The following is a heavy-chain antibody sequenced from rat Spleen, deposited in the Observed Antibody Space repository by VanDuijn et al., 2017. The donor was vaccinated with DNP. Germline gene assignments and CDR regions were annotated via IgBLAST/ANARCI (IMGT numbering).Heavy chain of an antibody. D-gene: IGHD1-7*01. J-gene: IGHJ2*01. Sequence: EVQLQESGPGLVKPSQSLSLTCSVTGYSITSNYWGWIRKFPGNKLEYIGHISYSGGTNYNPSLKSRISITRDTSKNHFFLHLNSVNTEDTATYYCARWTRYFDYWGQGVMVTVSS. CDR1: GYSITSNY. CDR3: ARWTRYFDY. CDR2: ISYSGGT. V-gene: IGHV3-1*01.